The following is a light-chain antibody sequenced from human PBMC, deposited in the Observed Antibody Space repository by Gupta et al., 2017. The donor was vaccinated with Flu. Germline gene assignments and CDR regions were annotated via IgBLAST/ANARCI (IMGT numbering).Light chain of an antibody. V-gene: IGLV3-21*02. Sequence: SYVLTQPPSVSVAPGQTARITSDGDNVRRKTMHWYQQRPGQAPVRVIADESDRPSGIPERFSGSNSGNTATLTISRVEAGEEADDYCQVWDSSSDHGVFGGGTKLTVL. J-gene: IGLJ2*01. CDR2: DES. CDR1: NVRRKT. CDR3: QVWDSSSDHGV.